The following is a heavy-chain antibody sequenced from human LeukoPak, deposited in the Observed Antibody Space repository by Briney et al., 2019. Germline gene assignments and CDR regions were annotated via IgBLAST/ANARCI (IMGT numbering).Heavy chain of an antibody. V-gene: IGHV3-23*01. D-gene: IGHD2-15*01. Sequence: GGSLRLSCAASGLTLSSYAMTWVRQAPGKGLEWVSGISGSGGSTYYADSVKGRFTISRDNSKNTLYLQMNSLRAEDTAVYYCAKDGAFYRYCSGGSCYIDYWGQGTLVTVSS. CDR2: ISGSGGST. CDR1: GLTLSSYA. J-gene: IGHJ4*02. CDR3: AKDGAFYRYCSGGSCYIDY.